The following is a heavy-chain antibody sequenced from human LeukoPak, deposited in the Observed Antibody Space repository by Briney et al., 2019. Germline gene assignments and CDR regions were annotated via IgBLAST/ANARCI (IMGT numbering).Heavy chain of an antibody. CDR2: IYSGSST. J-gene: IGHJ4*02. D-gene: IGHD3-22*01. V-gene: IGHV3-53*01. Sequence: GGSLRLSCAASGFTVSSNYMNWVRQATGKGLEWVSRIYSGSSTNYADSVKGRFTISRGSSKNTLYLQMNSLRVEDTAVYYCAKGPRPGSSGYPNLDHWGQGTLVTVSS. CDR3: AKGPRPGSSGYPNLDH. CDR1: GFTVSSNY.